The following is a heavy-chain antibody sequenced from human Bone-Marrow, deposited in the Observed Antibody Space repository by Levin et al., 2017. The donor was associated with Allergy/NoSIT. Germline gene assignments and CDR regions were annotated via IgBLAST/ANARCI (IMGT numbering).Heavy chain of an antibody. D-gene: IGHD2-15*01. CDR1: GFTFSSYA. J-gene: IGHJ6*03. Sequence: GESLKISCAASGFTFSSYAMSWVRQAPGKGLEWVSAISGSGGSTYYADSVKGRFTISRDNSKNTLYLQMNSLRAEDTAVYYCAKTDCSGGGCPPFVPYYYYYMDVWGKGTTVTVSS. CDR2: ISGSGGST. V-gene: IGHV3-23*01. CDR3: AKTDCSGGGCPPFVPYYYYYMDV.